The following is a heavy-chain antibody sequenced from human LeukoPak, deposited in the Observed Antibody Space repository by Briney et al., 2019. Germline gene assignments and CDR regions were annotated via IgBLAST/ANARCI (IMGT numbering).Heavy chain of an antibody. CDR1: GFTFSSYG. Sequence: WGSLPLSCAASGFTFSSYGMHWVRQAPGKGLEWVAVISYDGSNKYYADSVKGRFIISRDNSKNTLYLQMNSLRAEDTAVYYCAKQGTAYCGGDCYADYWGQEPRVTVSS. CDR3: AKQGTAYCGGDCYADY. D-gene: IGHD2-21*02. CDR2: ISYDGSNK. J-gene: IGHJ4*02. V-gene: IGHV3-30*18.